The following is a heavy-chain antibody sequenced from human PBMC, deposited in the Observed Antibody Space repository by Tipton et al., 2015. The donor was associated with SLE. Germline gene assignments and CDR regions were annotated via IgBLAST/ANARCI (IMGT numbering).Heavy chain of an antibody. CDR1: GGSMNDYY. J-gene: IGHJ4*02. V-gene: IGHV4-59*07. Sequence: TLSLTCTVSGGSMNDYYWSWIRQPPGKGLEWLGYIYYTGSSNHNPSLKGRVTMSVDTSKNQFSLSVNSGTAADTAVYYCARSMLTTKRVFDYWGQGTLVTVSS. D-gene: IGHD3-16*01. CDR2: IYYTGSS. CDR3: ARSMLTTKRVFDY.